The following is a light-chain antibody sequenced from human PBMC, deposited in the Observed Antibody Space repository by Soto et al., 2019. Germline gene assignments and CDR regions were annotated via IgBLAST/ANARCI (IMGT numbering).Light chain of an antibody. Sequence: EIVLTQSPGTLSLSPGDRATLSCRASQSVSFSYLAWYQQKAGQAPRLLIYGATSWATGIPDRFSGSESGTDFTLTISRLEPEDFAVYYCQQYGSSPLTFGGGTKVEIK. CDR1: QSVSFSY. J-gene: IGKJ4*01. CDR3: QQYGSSPLT. V-gene: IGKV3-20*01. CDR2: GAT.